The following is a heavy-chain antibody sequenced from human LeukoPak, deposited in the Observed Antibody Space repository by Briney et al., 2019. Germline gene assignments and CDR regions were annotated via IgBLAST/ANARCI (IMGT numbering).Heavy chain of an antibody. CDR3: AKWGNYDILTGYYDSDY. D-gene: IGHD3-9*01. V-gene: IGHV3-23*01. Sequence: GASLRLSCAASGFTFSNYAMSWVRQAPGKGLEWVSAIVGSGGSTYYADSVKGRFTISRDNPKNTLYLQMNSLRAEDTAVYYCAKWGNYDILTGYYDSDYWGQGTLVTVSS. CDR2: IVGSGGST. J-gene: IGHJ4*02. CDR1: GFTFSNYA.